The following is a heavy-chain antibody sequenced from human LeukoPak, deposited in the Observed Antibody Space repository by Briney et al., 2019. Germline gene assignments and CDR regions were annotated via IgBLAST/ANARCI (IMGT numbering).Heavy chain of an antibody. V-gene: IGHV4-59*08. D-gene: IGHD3-10*01. CDR2: IYYSGST. CDR3: ARRAYGSGSFNRYYFDY. Sequence: SETLSLTCTVSGCSISNYYWSWIRQPPGKGLEWIGYIYYSGSTNYNPSLKSRVTISVDTSKNQFSLKLNSVTAADTAVYYCARRAYGSGSFNRYYFDYWGQGTLVAVSS. J-gene: IGHJ4*02. CDR1: GCSISNYY.